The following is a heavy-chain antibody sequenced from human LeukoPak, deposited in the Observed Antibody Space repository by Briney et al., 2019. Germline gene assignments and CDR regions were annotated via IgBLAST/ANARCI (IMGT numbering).Heavy chain of an antibody. CDR3: ARVRMFGGVIGFDY. J-gene: IGHJ4*02. CDR2: IYTSGST. CDR1: GGSISSYY. V-gene: IGHV4-4*07. D-gene: IGHD3-16*02. Sequence: SETLSLTCTVSGGSISSYYWSWIRQPAGKGLEWIGRIYTSGSTNYNPSLKSRVTMSVDTSKNQFSLKLSSVTAADTAVYYCARVRMFGGVIGFDYWGQGTLVTVSS.